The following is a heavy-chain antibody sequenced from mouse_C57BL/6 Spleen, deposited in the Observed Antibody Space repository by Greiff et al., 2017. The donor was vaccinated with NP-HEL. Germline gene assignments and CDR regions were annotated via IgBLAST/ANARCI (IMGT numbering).Heavy chain of an antibody. CDR1: GFSLTSYG. V-gene: IGHV2-9*01. CDR2: IWGGGST. Sequence: VKLMESGPGLVAPSQCLSITCTVSGFSLTSYGVDWVRQPPGKGLEWLGVIWGGGSTNYNSAPLSSLSISKVNSKSQIFLKMNSRQTDDPATYYCAKHRGDYDGAWFAYWGQGTLVTVSA. J-gene: IGHJ3*01. CDR3: AKHRGDYDGAWFAY. D-gene: IGHD2-4*01.